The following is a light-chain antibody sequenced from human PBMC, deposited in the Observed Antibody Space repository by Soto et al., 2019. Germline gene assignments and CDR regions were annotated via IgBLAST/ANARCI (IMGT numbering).Light chain of an antibody. Sequence: EIVLTQSPGTLSLSPVERATLSCMASQSVSSSYLAWYQQKPGQAPRLLFYGASSRATGVPDRFSGSGSGTDFTLTISRLEPEDFAVYYCQQYDNSPWTFGQGTKVDIK. CDR3: QQYDNSPWT. V-gene: IGKV3-20*01. CDR1: QSVSSSY. CDR2: GAS. J-gene: IGKJ1*01.